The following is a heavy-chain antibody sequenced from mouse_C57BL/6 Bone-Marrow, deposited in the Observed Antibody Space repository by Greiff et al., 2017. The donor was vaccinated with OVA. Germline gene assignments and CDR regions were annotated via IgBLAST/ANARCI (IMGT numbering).Heavy chain of an antibody. CDR2: IDPEDGET. D-gene: IGHD1-1*01. CDR1: GFNIKDYY. Sequence: DVKLVESGAELVKPGASVKLSCTASGFNIKDYYMHWVKQRTEQGLEWIGRIDPEDGETKYAPKFQGKAPITADTSSNTAYLQLSSLTSEDTAVYYCARPLITTVVAPAAMDYWGQGTSVTVSS. CDR3: ARPLITTVVAPAAMDY. V-gene: IGHV14-2*01. J-gene: IGHJ4*01.